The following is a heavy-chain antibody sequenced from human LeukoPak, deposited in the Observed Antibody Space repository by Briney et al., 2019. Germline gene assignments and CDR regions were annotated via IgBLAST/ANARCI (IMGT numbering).Heavy chain of an antibody. V-gene: IGHV4-34*01. CDR2: INHSGST. J-gene: IGHJ6*03. D-gene: IGHD2-15*01. CDR1: GGSFSGYY. CDR3: ARGSLVVAASYYYYMDV. Sequence: SETLSLTCAVYGGSFSGYYWSWIRQPPGKGLEWIGEINHSGSTNYNPSLKSRVTISVDKSKNQFSLKLSSVTAADTAVYYCARGSLVVAASYYYYMDVWGKGTTVTVSS.